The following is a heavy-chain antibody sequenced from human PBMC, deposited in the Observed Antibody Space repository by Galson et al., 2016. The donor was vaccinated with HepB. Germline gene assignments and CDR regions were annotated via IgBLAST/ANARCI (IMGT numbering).Heavy chain of an antibody. J-gene: IGHJ4*02. CDR3: VKDFGGPTDY. Sequence: SLRLSCAASRFIVSSYWMHWVRQVPGKGLVWVSRIDIKGTTINYADSVKGRFTISRDNAENTLYLQMNSLGAEDTAVYYCVKDFGGPTDYWGQGILVTVSS. D-gene: IGHD3-10*01. CDR2: IDIKGTTI. V-gene: IGHV3-74*01. CDR1: RFIVSSYW.